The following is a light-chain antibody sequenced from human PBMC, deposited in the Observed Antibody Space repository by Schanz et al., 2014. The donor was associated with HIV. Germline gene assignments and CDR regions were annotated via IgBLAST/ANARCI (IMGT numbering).Light chain of an antibody. CDR1: SSDVGSYNL. J-gene: IGLJ1*01. CDR2: DVS. Sequence: QSALTQPPSASGSPGQSVTISCTGTSSDVGSYNLVSWYQQYPGKVPKLMIYDVSNRASGVSNRFSASKSGITASLTISGLQAEDEADYYCCSYSRVGTPHYVFGTGTKLTVL. CDR3: CSYSRVGTPHYV. V-gene: IGLV2-14*02.